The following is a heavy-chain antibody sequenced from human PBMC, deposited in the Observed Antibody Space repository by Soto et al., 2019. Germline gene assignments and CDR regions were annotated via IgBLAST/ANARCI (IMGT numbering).Heavy chain of an antibody. CDR2: ISSSSSTI. J-gene: IGHJ5*02. Sequence: VQLVESGGGLVQPGGSLRLSCAASGFTFSSYSMNWVRQAPGKGLEWVSYISSSSSTIYYADSVKGRFTISRDNAKNSLYLQMNSLRDEDTAVYYCARVKVVVVPAAISGWFDPWGQGTLVTVSS. V-gene: IGHV3-48*02. D-gene: IGHD2-2*02. CDR3: ARVKVVVVPAAISGWFDP. CDR1: GFTFSSYS.